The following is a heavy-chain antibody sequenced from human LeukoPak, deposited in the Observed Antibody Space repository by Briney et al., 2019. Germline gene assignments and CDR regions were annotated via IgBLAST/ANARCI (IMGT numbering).Heavy chain of an antibody. D-gene: IGHD6-6*01. J-gene: IGHJ5*02. CDR2: IYYSGST. CDR1: GGSISSYY. Sequence: SETLSLTCTVSGGSISSYYWSWIRQPPGKGLEWIGYIYYSGSTNYNPSLKSRVTISVDTSKNQFSLKLSSVSAADTAVYYCAREARYNWFDPWGQGTLVTVSS. CDR3: AREARYNWFDP. V-gene: IGHV4-59*01.